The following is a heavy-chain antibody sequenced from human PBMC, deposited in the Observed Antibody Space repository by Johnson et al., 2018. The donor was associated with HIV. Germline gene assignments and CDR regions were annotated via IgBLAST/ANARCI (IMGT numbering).Heavy chain of an antibody. V-gene: IGHV3-11*04. Sequence: QVQLVESGGGLVKPGGSLRLSCAASGFTFSDYYMSWIRQAPGKGLEWVSYISSSGNTIYYADSVKGRVTISRDNAKNSLYLQMNSLRAEDTAVYYCATGVVVTAMNDAFDIWGQGTMVTVSS. CDR2: ISSSGNTI. D-gene: IGHD2-21*02. CDR3: ATGVVVTAMNDAFDI. CDR1: GFTFSDYY. J-gene: IGHJ3*02.